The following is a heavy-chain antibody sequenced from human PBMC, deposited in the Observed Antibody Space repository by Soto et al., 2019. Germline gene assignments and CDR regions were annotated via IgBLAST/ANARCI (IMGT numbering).Heavy chain of an antibody. V-gene: IGHV6-1*01. Sequence: SQTLSLTCAISGDSVSSNSAAWNWIRQSPSRGLEWLGRTYYRSKWYNAYAGSVKSRITINPDTSKNQFSLQLNSVTPEDTAVYYCARGRYCSSTSCYTGDYYYGMDVRGQGTTVTVSS. CDR1: GDSVSSNSAA. D-gene: IGHD2-2*02. CDR3: ARGRYCSSTSCYTGDYYYGMDV. J-gene: IGHJ6*02. CDR2: TYYRSKWYN.